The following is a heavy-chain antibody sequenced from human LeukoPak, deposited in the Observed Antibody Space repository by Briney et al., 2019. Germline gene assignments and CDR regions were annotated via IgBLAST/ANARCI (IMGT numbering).Heavy chain of an antibody. CDR3: AREESGGYFDY. Sequence: ASLKVSCKASGYTFTSYYMHWVRQAPGQGLEWMGLINPIGANTNYAQKFRGRVTMTRDTSTSTVYMHVSSLGSEDTAMYFCAREESGGYFDYWGQGTLVSVSS. J-gene: IGHJ4*02. V-gene: IGHV1-46*01. CDR2: INPIGANT. D-gene: IGHD2-8*02. CDR1: GYTFTSYY.